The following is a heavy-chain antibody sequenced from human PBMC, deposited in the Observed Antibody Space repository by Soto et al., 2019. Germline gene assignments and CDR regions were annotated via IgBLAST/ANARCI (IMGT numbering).Heavy chain of an antibody. CDR2: IYYSGST. V-gene: IGHV4-31*03. CDR3: AGVVRLRPRYGMEV. Sequence: SETLSLTCTVSGGSISSGGYYWSWIRQHPGKGLEWIGYIYYSGSTYYNPSLKSRVTISVDTSKNQFSLKLSSVTAADTAVYYCAGVVRLRPRYGMEVWGQGTTVAVSS. CDR1: GGSISSGGYY. J-gene: IGHJ6*02. D-gene: IGHD2-15*01.